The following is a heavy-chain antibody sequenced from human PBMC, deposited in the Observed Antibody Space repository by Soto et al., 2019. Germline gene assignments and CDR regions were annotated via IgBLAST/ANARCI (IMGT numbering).Heavy chain of an antibody. Sequence: ASVKVSCKASGYTFTSYAMHWVRQAPGQRLEWMGWINAGNGNTKYSQKFQGRVTMTRDTSTSTAYMELSSLRSEDTAVYYCARTDERTGVYDFDYWGQGTLVTVSS. V-gene: IGHV1-3*01. CDR2: INAGNGNT. D-gene: IGHD1-1*01. CDR1: GYTFTSYA. J-gene: IGHJ4*02. CDR3: ARTDERTGVYDFDY.